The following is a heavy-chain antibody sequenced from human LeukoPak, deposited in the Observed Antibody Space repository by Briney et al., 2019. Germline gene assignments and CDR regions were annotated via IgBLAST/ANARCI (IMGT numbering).Heavy chain of an antibody. CDR2: IKQDGSKT. J-gene: IGHJ3*01. Sequence: GGSLRLSCAASGFTYITYWMNWVRQAPGKGLEWVANIKQDGSKTYYVDSVKGRSTISRDNDKNSVFLQMGSLRVEDTAVYYCVRGFDGTNAFDLWGQGTMVTVSS. CDR1: GFTYITYW. V-gene: IGHV3-7*01. D-gene: IGHD3-9*01. CDR3: VRGFDGTNAFDL.